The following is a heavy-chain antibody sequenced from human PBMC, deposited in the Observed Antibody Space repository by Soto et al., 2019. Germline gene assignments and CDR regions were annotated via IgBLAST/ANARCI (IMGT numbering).Heavy chain of an antibody. V-gene: IGHV3-30-3*01. J-gene: IGHJ6*02. Sequence: GGSLRLSCAASGFTFSSYAMHWVRQAPGKGLEWVAVISYDGSNKYYADSVKGRFTISRDNSKNPLYLQMNSLRAEDTAVYYCARDQGSSSWYYIKNLYYYYGMDVWGQGTTVTVSS. CDR2: ISYDGSNK. CDR3: ARDQGSSSWYYIKNLYYYYGMDV. D-gene: IGHD6-13*01. CDR1: GFTFSSYA.